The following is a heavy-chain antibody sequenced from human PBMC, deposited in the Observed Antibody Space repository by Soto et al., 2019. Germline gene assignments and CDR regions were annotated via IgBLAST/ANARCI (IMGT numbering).Heavy chain of an antibody. D-gene: IGHD3-10*01. CDR2: IYPGDSDT. CDR1: GYSFTSYW. J-gene: IGHJ6*03. V-gene: IGHV5-51*01. CDR3: ARVITMVRGVIAPHPYYYYYMEV. Sequence: PGESLKISCKGSGYSFTSYWIGWVRQMPGKGLEWMGIIYPGDSDTRYSPSFQGQVTISADKSISTADLQWSSLKASDTAMYYCARVITMVRGVIAPHPYYYYYMEVWGKGTTVTVSS.